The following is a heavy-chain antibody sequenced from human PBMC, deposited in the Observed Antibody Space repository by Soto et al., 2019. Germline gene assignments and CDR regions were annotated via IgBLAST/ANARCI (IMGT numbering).Heavy chain of an antibody. J-gene: IGHJ4*02. V-gene: IGHV3-23*01. CDR2: ISGSGGST. CDR1: GFTFSSYA. D-gene: IGHD1-26*01. Sequence: EVQLLESGGGLVQPGGSLRLSCAASGFTFSSYAMRWVRQAPGKGLEWVSAISGSGGSTYYADSVKGRFPISKDHSQNSLYLQLSSLRAEDTAVYYCARRGSGSYYDNWCQGTLVTVSS. CDR3: ARRGSGSYYDN.